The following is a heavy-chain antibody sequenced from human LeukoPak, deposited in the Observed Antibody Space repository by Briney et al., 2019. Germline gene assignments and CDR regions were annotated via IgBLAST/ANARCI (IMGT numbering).Heavy chain of an antibody. CDR2: ISGSGTTT. CDR1: GFIFSSYA. CDR3: ARASSGSHGDY. D-gene: IGHD1-26*01. Sequence: GGSLRLSCAASGFIFSSYAMTWVRQAPGRGLEWLSTISGSGTTTYYVDSVKGRFTTSRDNSKNTLYLQMNSLRAEDTAVYYCARASSGSHGDYWGQGTLVPVSS. V-gene: IGHV3-23*01. J-gene: IGHJ4*02.